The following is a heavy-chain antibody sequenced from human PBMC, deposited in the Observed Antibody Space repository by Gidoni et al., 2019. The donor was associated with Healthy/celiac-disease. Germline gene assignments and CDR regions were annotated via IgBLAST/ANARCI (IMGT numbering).Heavy chain of an antibody. CDR2: IYYSGST. V-gene: IGHV4-39*01. D-gene: IGHD3-3*01. Sequence: QLQLQESGPGLVKPSETLSLTCTVSGGSISSSSYYWGWIRQPPGKGLEWIGSIYYSGSTYYNPSLKSRVTISVDTSKNQFSLKLSSVTAADTAVYYCARSSRTDDFWTRQNFDYWGQGTLVTVSS. J-gene: IGHJ4*02. CDR1: GGSISSSSYY. CDR3: ARSSRTDDFWTRQNFDY.